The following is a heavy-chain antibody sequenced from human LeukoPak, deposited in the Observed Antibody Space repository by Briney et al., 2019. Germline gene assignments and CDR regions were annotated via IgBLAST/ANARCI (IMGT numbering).Heavy chain of an antibody. CDR2: IWYDGSKK. CDR1: GFTFSNYG. J-gene: IGHJ4*02. CDR3: ARDVGNFGSGSAYFDY. Sequence: GRSLRLSCAASGFTFSNYGMHWVRQAPGKGLEWVALIWYDGSKKHYGDSVKGRFTISRDDSKNTLYLQMNSLRVEDTAVYYCARDVGNFGSGSAYFDYWGQGTLVTVSS. V-gene: IGHV3-33*01. D-gene: IGHD3-10*01.